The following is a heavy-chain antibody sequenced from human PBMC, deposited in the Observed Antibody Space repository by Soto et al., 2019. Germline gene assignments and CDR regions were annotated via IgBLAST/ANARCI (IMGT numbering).Heavy chain of an antibody. D-gene: IGHD5-12*01. CDR2: INPKSGGT. V-gene: IGHV1-2*04. CDR3: ARDLGSSGYDWGGGAYYYYGMDV. CDR1: GYSFTDYH. Sequence: GASVKVSCKASGYSFTDYHIHWVRQAPGQGLEWLGRINPKSGGTSTAQKFQGWVTMTTDTSTSTAYMELTRLRSDDTAVYYCARDLGSSGYDWGGGAYYYYGMDVWGQGTTVTVSS. J-gene: IGHJ6*02.